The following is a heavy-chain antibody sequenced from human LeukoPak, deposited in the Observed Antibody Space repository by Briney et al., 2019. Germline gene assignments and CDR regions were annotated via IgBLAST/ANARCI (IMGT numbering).Heavy chain of an antibody. V-gene: IGHV3-23*01. D-gene: IGHD3-3*01. CDR1: GFTFSSYA. Sequence: GSLRLPCAASGFTFSSYAMSWVRQAPGKGLEWVSAISGSGGSTYYADSVKGRFTISRDNSKNTLYLQMNSLRAEDTAVYYCAKALEYYDFWSGYFVLVPGGYYFDYWGQGTLVTVSS. CDR2: ISGSGGST. CDR3: AKALEYYDFWSGYFVLVPGGYYFDY. J-gene: IGHJ4*02.